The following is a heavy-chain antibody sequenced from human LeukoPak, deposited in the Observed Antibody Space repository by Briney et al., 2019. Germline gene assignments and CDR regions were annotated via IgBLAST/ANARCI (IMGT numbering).Heavy chain of an antibody. CDR2: IIPIFGIA. Sequence: GASVKVSCKASGGTFTRYAMSWVRQAPGQGLEWMGRIIPIFGIAHYAQKFQGRLTITADKSSSTAYMELSSLRSEDTAVYYCARVQAVGVPVAIDAYYDYGMDVWGPGTTVTVSS. D-gene: IGHD2-2*02. J-gene: IGHJ6*02. V-gene: IGHV1-69*04. CDR1: GGTFTRYA. CDR3: ARVQAVGVPVAIDAYYDYGMDV.